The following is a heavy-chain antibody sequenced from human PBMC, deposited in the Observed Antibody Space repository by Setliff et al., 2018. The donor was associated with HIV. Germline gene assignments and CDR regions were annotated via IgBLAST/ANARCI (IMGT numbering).Heavy chain of an antibody. D-gene: IGHD2-8*02. Sequence: ASVKVSCKASGYTFTSYALHWVRQAPGQRLDWMGWMNPNTGDTGFAQRFQDRFIMTSDTATNTAFLELKSLTSDDTAVYYCVSRQLGGVDFWGQGTLVTVSS. V-gene: IGHV1-8*02. CDR3: VSRQLGGVDF. J-gene: IGHJ4*02. CDR1: GYTFTSYA. CDR2: MNPNTGDT.